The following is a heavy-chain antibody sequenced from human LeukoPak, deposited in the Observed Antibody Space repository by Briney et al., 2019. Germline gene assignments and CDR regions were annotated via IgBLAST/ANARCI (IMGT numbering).Heavy chain of an antibody. CDR3: TADLGTTSLQDYYYYMDV. D-gene: IGHD1-7*01. Sequence: GGSLRLSCAASGFTVSSNYMSWVRQAPGKGLEWVGRIKSKTDGATTDYTAPVKGRFTISRDDSKNTLYLQMNSLKTEDTAVYYCTADLGTTSLQDYYYYMDVWGDGTTVTVSS. J-gene: IGHJ6*03. CDR2: IKSKTDGATT. V-gene: IGHV3-15*01. CDR1: GFTVSSNY.